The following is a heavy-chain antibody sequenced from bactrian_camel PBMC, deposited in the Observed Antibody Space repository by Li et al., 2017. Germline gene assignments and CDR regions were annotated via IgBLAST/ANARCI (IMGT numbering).Heavy chain of an antibody. CDR2: IGGDDAT. J-gene: IGHJ4*01. CDR3: ATVAGSFSDDYARARAYVY. D-gene: IGHD4*01. CDR1: RYLFVGCG. Sequence: HVQLVESGGGSVQAGGSLKLSCVTSRYLFVGCGMAWYRHPSGAGRELVARIGGDDATTYADSVKGRFTTSRDNAKNTVYLQMNSLKSEDTALYYCATVAGSFSDDYARARAYVYWGQGTQVTVS. V-gene: IGHV3S53*01.